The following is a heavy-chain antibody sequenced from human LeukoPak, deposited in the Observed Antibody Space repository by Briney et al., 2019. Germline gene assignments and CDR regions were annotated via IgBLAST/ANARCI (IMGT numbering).Heavy chain of an antibody. J-gene: IGHJ5*02. CDR3: ARVGDQDSSSWRTGNWFDP. Sequence: KPSETLSLTCAVYGGSFSGYYWSWIRQPPGKGLEWIGEINHSGSTNYNPSLKSRVTMSVDTSKNQFSLKLSSVTAADTAVYYCARVGDQDSSSWRTGNWFDPWGQGTLVTVSS. D-gene: IGHD6-13*01. CDR1: GGSFSGYY. V-gene: IGHV4-34*01. CDR2: INHSGST.